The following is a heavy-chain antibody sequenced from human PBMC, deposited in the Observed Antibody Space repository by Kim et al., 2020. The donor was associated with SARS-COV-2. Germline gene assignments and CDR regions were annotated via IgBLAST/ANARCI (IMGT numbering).Heavy chain of an antibody. D-gene: IGHD5-18*01. Sequence: YYAESWQGRLTIPRDNAKNSLYLQMNSLRAEDTAVYYCAGDHPLTAWFDYWGQGTLVTVSS. J-gene: IGHJ4*02. V-gene: IGHV3-11*04. CDR3: AGDHPLTAWFDY.